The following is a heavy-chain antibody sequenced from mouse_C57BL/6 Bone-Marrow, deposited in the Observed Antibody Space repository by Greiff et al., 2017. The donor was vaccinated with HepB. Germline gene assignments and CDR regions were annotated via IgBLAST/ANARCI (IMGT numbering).Heavy chain of an antibody. D-gene: IGHD2-2*01. CDR1: GYTFTNYW. J-gene: IGHJ2*01. Sequence: VQLQQSGAELVRPGTSVKMSCKASGYTFTNYWIGWAKQRPGHGLEWIGDIYPGGCYPNYTEKFKGKATLTADKSSSTAYMQFSSLTSEYSAIYYCARRDYGYDEDYLDYWGQGTTLTVSS. CDR3: ARRDYGYDEDYLDY. V-gene: IGHV1-63*01. CDR2: IYPGGCYP.